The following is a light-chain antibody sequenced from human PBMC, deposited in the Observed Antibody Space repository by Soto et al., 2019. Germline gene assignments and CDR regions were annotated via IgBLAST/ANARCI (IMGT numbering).Light chain of an antibody. CDR3: QQYNSYWT. J-gene: IGKJ1*01. CDR1: QSISSW. CDR2: KAS. V-gene: IGKV1-5*03. Sequence: DIQMTQSPSTLSAFVGDRVTMTCRASQSISSWLAWYQQKPGKAPKLLIYKASSLESGVPSRFSGSGSGTEFTLTISSLQPDDFATYYCQQYNSYWTFGQGTKVDIK.